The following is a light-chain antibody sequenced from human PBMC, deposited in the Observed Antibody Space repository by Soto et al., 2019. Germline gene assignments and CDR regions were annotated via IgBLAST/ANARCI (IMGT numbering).Light chain of an antibody. Sequence: DIQMTQSPSTLSASVGDRVTITCRASQSLNGWLAWFQKKPGKAPKVLIYKVSNLESGVPLRFSGSGSETEFTLTISSLQPDDFATXXXQQYNSNWWTFGQGTKVEIK. V-gene: IGKV1-5*03. CDR3: QQYNSNWWT. CDR1: QSLNGW. J-gene: IGKJ1*01. CDR2: KVS.